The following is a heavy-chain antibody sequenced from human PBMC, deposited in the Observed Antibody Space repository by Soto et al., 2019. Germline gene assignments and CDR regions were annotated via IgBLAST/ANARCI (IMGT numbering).Heavy chain of an antibody. CDR3: ASDTGYYYSNGYFHY. CDR2: VSSSGSIT. J-gene: IGHJ4*02. CDR1: GFTFSDYY. D-gene: IGHD3-22*01. Sequence: GGSLRLSCAASGFTFSDYYMSWIRQAPGKGLEWVSNVSSSGSITYYADSVQGRFTISRDNAKNSLDLQMTSLRAEDTAVYYCASDTGYYYSNGYFHYWGPGTLVTVST. V-gene: IGHV3-11*01.